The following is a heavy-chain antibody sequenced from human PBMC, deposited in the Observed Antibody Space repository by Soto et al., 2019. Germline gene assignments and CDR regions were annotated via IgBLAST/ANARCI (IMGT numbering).Heavy chain of an antibody. CDR1: GFMFSNNA. CDR3: VRGDNWNDEASDY. J-gene: IGHJ4*02. CDR2: IWSDGNNR. Sequence: QVQLVESGGGVVQPGRSLRLSCAASGFMFSNNAMHWVRQAPGKGLEWVAVIWSDGNNRYYADSVKGRFTISRDNSKNTVYLQMNSLRAEDTAVYYCVRGDNWNDEASDYWGQGTLVTVSS. D-gene: IGHD1-1*01. V-gene: IGHV3-33*01.